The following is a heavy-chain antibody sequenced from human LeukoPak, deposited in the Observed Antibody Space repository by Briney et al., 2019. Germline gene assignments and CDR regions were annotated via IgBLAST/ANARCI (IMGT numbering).Heavy chain of an antibody. CDR3: ATDGDRYGYELDY. D-gene: IGHD5-18*01. V-gene: IGHV1-24*01. CDR2: FDPEDGET. J-gene: IGHJ4*02. CDR1: GYTLTELS. Sequence: ASVKVSCKVSGYTLTELSMHWVRQAPGKGLEWMGGFDPEDGETINAQKFQGGVTMTEDTSTDTAYMELSSLRSEDTAVYYCATDGDRYGYELDYWGQGTLVTVSS.